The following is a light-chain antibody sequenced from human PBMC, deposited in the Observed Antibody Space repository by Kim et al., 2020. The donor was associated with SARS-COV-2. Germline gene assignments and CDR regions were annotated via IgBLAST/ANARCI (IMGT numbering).Light chain of an antibody. CDR2: DSS. V-gene: IGKV3-20*01. CDR1: QSIDSSF. J-gene: IGKJ2*01. CDR3: QFFGGSSYT. Sequence: VLTQSPDTLSLSPGDRATLSCRASQSIDSSFLAWYQQKPGQAPTLLIYDSSTTATGIPDRFTGSGSETEFTLTITRLEPEDFALYFCQFFGGSSYTFGQGTKLEI.